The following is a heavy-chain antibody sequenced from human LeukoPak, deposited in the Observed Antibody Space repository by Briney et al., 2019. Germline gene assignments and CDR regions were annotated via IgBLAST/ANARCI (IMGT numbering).Heavy chain of an antibody. CDR3: ARPGYSSSWYYFDY. CDR1: GYTFTSYG. J-gene: IGHJ4*02. D-gene: IGHD6-13*01. V-gene: IGHV1-18*01. CDR2: ISAYNGNT. Sequence: ASVKVSCKASGYTFTSYGISWVRQAPGQGLEWMGWISAYNGNTNYAQKLQGRVTMTTDTSTSTVYMELRSLRSDDTAVYYCARPGYSSSWYYFDYWGQGTLVTVSS.